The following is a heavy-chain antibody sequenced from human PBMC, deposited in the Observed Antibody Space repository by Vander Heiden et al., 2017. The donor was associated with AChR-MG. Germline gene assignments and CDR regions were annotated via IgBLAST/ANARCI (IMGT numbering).Heavy chain of an antibody. Sequence: QVQLQQWGAGPLKPSETRPRPGAVYGRSFSGYHWSWFRQPPGKGLEWIGEINHSGSTNYNPSLKRRVTISVDTSKNQFSLKLSSVTAADTAVYYCARSRVTHRGYYYYYGMDVWGQGTTVTVSS. CDR3: ARSRVTHRGYYYYYGMDV. CDR2: INHSGST. V-gene: IGHV4-34*01. D-gene: IGHD2-21*02. J-gene: IGHJ6*02. CDR1: GRSFSGYH.